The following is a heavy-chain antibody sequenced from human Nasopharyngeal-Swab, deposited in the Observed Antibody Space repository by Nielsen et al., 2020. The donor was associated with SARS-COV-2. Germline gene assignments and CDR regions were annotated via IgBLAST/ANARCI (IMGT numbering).Heavy chain of an antibody. D-gene: IGHD3-22*01. J-gene: IGHJ2*01. CDR3: ARVGAYYYDSSGQKHWYFDL. CDR2: IYSSVST. Sequence: RQAPGKGLEWIGYIYSSVSTSYTPSLKSRVTISVDTSKNQFSLKLSSVTAADTAVYYCARVGAYYYDSSGQKHWYFDLWGRGTLVTVSS. V-gene: IGHV4-30-4*01.